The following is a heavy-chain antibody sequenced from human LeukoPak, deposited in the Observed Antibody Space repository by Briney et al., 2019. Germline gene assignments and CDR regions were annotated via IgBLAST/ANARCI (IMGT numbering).Heavy chain of an antibody. V-gene: IGHV3-30*03. CDR2: ISYDGSNK. D-gene: IGHD2-15*01. CDR3: ARSPRRFCSGGSCSDGMDV. J-gene: IGHJ6*02. Sequence: GGSLRLSCAASGFTFSSYSMNWVRQAPGKGLEWVAVISYDGSNKYYADSVKGRFTISRDNSKNTLYLQMNSLRAEDTAVYYCARSPRRFCSGGSCSDGMDVWGQGTTVTVSS. CDR1: GFTFSSYS.